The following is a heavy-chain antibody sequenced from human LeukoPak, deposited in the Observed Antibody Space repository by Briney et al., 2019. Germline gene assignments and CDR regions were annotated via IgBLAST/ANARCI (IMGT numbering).Heavy chain of an antibody. J-gene: IGHJ6*03. CDR1: GGSMSSYY. Sequence: SETLSLTCTVSGGSMSSYYWSWIRQPPGKGLEWVGYIYTSGSTNYNPSLKSRVTISVDTSKNQFSLKLSSVTAADPAVYYCARRRLQYRDYSYYMDVWGKGTTVTVSS. CDR2: IYTSGST. D-gene: IGHD4-11*01. V-gene: IGHV4-4*09. CDR3: ARRRLQYRDYSYYMDV.